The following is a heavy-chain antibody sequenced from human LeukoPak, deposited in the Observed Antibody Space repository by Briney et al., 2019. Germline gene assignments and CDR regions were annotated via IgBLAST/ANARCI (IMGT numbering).Heavy chain of an antibody. CDR1: GGSFSGYY. CDR3: AREGVTTPFDY. D-gene: IGHD4-17*01. J-gene: IGHJ4*02. Sequence: SETLSLTCAVYGGSFSGYYWSWIRQPPGKGLEWIGEINHGGSTNYNPSLKSRVTISVDTSKNQFSLKLSSVTAADTAVYYCAREGVTTPFDYWGQGTLVTVSS. V-gene: IGHV4-34*01. CDR2: INHGGST.